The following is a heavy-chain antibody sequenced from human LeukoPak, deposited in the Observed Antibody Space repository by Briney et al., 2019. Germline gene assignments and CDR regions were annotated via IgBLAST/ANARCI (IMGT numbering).Heavy chain of an antibody. CDR3: AHGSMYQLDY. V-gene: IGHV3-21*04. CDR2: ISSSSSYI. J-gene: IGHJ4*02. CDR1: GFTFSSYS. Sequence: PGGSLRLSCAASGFTFSSYSMNWVRQAPGKGLEWVSSISSSSSYIYYADSVKGRFTISRDNSKNTLYLQMNSLRAEDTAVYYCAHGSMYQLDYWGQGTLVTVSS. D-gene: IGHD2-2*01.